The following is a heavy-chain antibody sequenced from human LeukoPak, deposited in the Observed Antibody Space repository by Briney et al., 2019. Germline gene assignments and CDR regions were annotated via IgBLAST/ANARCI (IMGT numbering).Heavy chain of an antibody. CDR1: GGSISSSSYY. Sequence: PSETLSLTCTVSGGSISSSSYYWGWIRQPPGKGLEWIGSIYYSGSTYYNPSLKSRVTISVDTSKNQFSLKLSSVTAADTAVYYCGRRTAGLGEFPYEWAQGTLVTVSS. CDR3: GRRTAGLGEFPYE. V-gene: IGHV4-39*01. D-gene: IGHD3-16*01. CDR2: IYYSGST. J-gene: IGHJ4*02.